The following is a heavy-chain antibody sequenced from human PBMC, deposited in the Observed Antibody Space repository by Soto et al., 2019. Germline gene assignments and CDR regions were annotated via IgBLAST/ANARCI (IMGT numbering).Heavy chain of an antibody. CDR2: TRSNGEHT. J-gene: IGHJ6*02. CDR3: AKDSKSVSVSAARVYGMDV. CDR1: GFMFSSFA. Sequence: GGSLRLSCAGSGFMFSSFAMTWVRQAPGKGLEWVSTTRSNGEHTYYADSVKGRFTVSRDNSKNTLFLEMSSLRAEDSAIYYCAKDSKSVSVSAARVYGMDVWGQGTTVTVS. V-gene: IGHV3-23*01. D-gene: IGHD2-2*01.